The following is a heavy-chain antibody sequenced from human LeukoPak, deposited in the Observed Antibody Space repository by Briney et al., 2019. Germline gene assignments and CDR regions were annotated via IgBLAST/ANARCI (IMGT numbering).Heavy chain of an antibody. Sequence: GGSLRLSCAASGFTVSSNYMNWVRQAPGKGLEWVSVIYSGGSTYYADSVKGRFTISRDNSKNTLYLQMNSLRAEDTAIYYCAKFPKSENCFDYWGQGTLITVSS. CDR2: IYSGGST. CDR1: GFTVSSNY. J-gene: IGHJ4*02. CDR3: AKFPKSENCFDY. V-gene: IGHV3-53*01. D-gene: IGHD3-3*01.